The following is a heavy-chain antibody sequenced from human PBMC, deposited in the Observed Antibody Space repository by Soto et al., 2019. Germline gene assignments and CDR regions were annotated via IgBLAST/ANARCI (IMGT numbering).Heavy chain of an antibody. CDR2: ISAYNGNT. CDR1: GYTSTNYD. D-gene: IGHD1-26*01. V-gene: IGHV1-18*01. J-gene: IGHJ4*02. Sequence: QVQLVQSGAEVKKPGASVKVSCKTSGYTSTNYDIGWVRQAPGQGLEWMGWISAYNGNTNYAQSLQGRLTMTTDTSTRTDYMEPRSLITDDTALYYCARALYRTGTYYAFDNWGQGTLVTVSS. CDR3: ARALYRTGTYYAFDN.